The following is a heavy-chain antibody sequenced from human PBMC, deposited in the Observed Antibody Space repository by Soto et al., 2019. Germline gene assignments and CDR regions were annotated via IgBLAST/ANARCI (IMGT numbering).Heavy chain of an antibody. V-gene: IGHV5-51*01. J-gene: IGHJ6*02. Sequence: GESLKICCKVSGYSFTSYWIGGVRQMPGKGLEWMGIIYPGDSDTRYSPSFQGQVTISADKSISTAYLQWSSLKASDTAMYYCARLNTAMVTLNYYYGMDVWGQGTTVTVSS. CDR1: GYSFTSYW. CDR3: ARLNTAMVTLNYYYGMDV. CDR2: IYPGDSDT. D-gene: IGHD5-18*01.